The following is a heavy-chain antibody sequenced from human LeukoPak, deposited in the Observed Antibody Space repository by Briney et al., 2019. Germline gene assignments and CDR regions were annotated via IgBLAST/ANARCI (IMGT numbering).Heavy chain of an antibody. D-gene: IGHD1-7*01. J-gene: IGHJ4*02. Sequence: SVKVSXKASGGTFKTYAISWVRQAPGQGLEWMGRFIPIFGTANYAQKFQGRVSITTDESTSTAYMQLSSLRSEDTAMYYCARDLGITGTYDNHCFDYWGQGTLVTVSS. CDR1: GGTFKTYA. V-gene: IGHV1-69*05. CDR2: FIPIFGTA. CDR3: ARDLGITGTYDNHCFDY.